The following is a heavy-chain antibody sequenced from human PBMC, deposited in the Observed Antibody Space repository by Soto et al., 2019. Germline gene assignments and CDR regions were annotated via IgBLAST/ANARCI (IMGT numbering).Heavy chain of an antibody. CDR1: SGSISSSNW. CDR3: ARVQCQRDYYYYMDV. CDR2: IYHSGST. Sequence: QVQLQESGPGLVKPSGTLSLTCAVSSGSISSSNWWSWVRQPPGKGLEWIGEIYHSGSTNYNPSRKSRVTISVDKSKNQFSLKLSSVTAADTAVYYCARVQCQRDYYYYMDVWGKGTTVTVSS. V-gene: IGHV4-4*02. D-gene: IGHD6-19*01. J-gene: IGHJ6*03.